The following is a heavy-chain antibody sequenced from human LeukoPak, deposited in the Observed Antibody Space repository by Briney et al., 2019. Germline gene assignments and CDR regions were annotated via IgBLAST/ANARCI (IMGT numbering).Heavy chain of an antibody. CDR3: AAQYYYDSSGYYYDDY. V-gene: IGHV3-23*01. D-gene: IGHD3-22*01. CDR2: ISGSGGST. J-gene: IGHJ4*02. CDR1: GFTFSSYA. Sequence: SGGSLRLSCAASGFTFSSYAMSWVRQAPGKGLEWVSAISGSGGSTYYADSVKGRFTISRDNSKNTLYLQMNSLRAEDTAVYYCAAQYYYDSSGYYYDDYWGQGTLVTVSS.